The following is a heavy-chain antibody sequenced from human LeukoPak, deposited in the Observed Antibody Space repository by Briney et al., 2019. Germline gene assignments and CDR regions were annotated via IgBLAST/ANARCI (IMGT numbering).Heavy chain of an antibody. J-gene: IGHJ5*02. V-gene: IGHV1-69*05. D-gene: IGHD3-22*01. Sequence: SVKVSCNASGGTFSSYAISWVRQAPGQGLEWMGRLIPIFGTANYAQKFQGRVTITTEETTSTAYMELSSLRSEHTTVYYCSRYDSSGYYYSWGQGTLVTVSS. CDR1: GGTFSSYA. CDR2: LIPIFGTA. CDR3: SRYDSSGYYYS.